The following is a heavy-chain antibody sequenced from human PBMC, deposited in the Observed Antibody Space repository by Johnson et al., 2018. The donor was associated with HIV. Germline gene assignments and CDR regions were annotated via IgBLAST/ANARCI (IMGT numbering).Heavy chain of an antibody. D-gene: IGHD7-27*01. J-gene: IGHJ3*02. Sequence: EVQLVESGGGLVKPGGSLRLSCAASGFIFSDYYMSWIRQAPGKGLEWVSVIHSGGRTNYADSVTGRFTISRDNSRNTLYLQMNSLRAEDTAVYYCARHWGNDAFDIWGQGTMVTVSS. CDR3: ARHWGNDAFDI. CDR2: IHSGGRT. V-gene: IGHV3-66*04. CDR1: GFIFSDYY.